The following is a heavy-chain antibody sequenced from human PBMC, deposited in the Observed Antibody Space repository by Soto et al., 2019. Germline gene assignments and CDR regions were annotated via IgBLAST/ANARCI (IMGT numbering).Heavy chain of an antibody. J-gene: IGHJ5*02. CDR2: IWYDGSNK. CDR3: GRDMYRRDYLVKWFEP. V-gene: IGHV3-33*01. CDR1: GFTFSSYG. Sequence: PVGSLRLSCAASGFTFSSYGMHWVRQAPGKGLEWVAVIWYDGSNKYYADSVKGRFTISRDNSNHSLDLQLNSLRGEDTAMYYCGRDMYRRDYLVKWFEPWARGTVLTVSS. D-gene: IGHD6-25*01.